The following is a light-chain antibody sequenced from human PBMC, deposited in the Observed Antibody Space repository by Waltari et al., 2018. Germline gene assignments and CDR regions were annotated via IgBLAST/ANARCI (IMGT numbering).Light chain of an antibody. CDR2: GRN. CDR1: SLRTYY. Sequence: SSELTQDPAVSVALGQTVRITCQGDSLRTYYGSWYQQKPGQAPILIVYGRNNRPSGIPDRFSGSSSGNTASLTIAGAQAEDEAVYYYNSRDNSINHRVFGGGTKVTVL. CDR3: NSRDNSINHRV. V-gene: IGLV3-19*01. J-gene: IGLJ2*01.